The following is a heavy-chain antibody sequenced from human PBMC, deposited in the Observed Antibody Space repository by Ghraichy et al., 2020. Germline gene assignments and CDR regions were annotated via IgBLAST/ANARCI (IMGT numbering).Heavy chain of an antibody. J-gene: IGHJ4*02. CDR3: ARGPDRSYSTLWY. D-gene: IGHD6-13*01. V-gene: IGHV4-59*01. CDR2: IYYSGST. CDR1: GGSISSYY. Sequence: ESLNISCTVSGGSISSYYWSWIRQPPGKGLEWIGYIYYSGSTNYNPSLKSRVTISVDTSKNQFSLKLSSVTAADTAVYYCARGPDRSYSTLWYWGQGTLVTVSS.